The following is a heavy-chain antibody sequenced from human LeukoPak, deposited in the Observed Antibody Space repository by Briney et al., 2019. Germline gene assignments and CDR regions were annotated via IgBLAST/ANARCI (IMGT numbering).Heavy chain of an antibody. D-gene: IGHD4-11*01. V-gene: IGHV3-23*01. CDR1: GFTFSSYA. CDR2: ISGSGGST. J-gene: IGHJ2*01. Sequence: PGGPLRLSCAASGFTFSSYAMSRVRQAPGKGLEWVSAISGSGGSTYYADSVKGRFTISRDNSKNTLDLQMNSLRAEDTAVYYCAKDLIATVTTYFDLWGRGTLVTVSS. CDR3: AKDLIATVTTYFDL.